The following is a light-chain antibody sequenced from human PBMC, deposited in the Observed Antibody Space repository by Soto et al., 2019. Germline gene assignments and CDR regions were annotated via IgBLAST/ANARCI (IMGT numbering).Light chain of an antibody. CDR3: SSYRATSTQV. CDR2: EVS. CDR1: SSDIGTFKY. J-gene: IGLJ1*01. V-gene: IGLV2-14*01. Sequence: QSALAQPASVSGSPGQSITISCTGTSSDIGTFKYVSWYQQHPGKAPKLLIYEVSVRPSGISGRFSGSKSGNTASLTISALRAEDEADYYCSSYRATSTQVFGTGTKVTVL.